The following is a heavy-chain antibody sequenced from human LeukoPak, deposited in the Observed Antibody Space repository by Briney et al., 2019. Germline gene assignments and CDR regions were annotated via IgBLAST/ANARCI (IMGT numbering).Heavy chain of an antibody. V-gene: IGHV4-30-4*02. CDR3: ARAQVDYNNGPGSQGYYSYGMDV. D-gene: IGHD4-11*01. J-gene: IGHJ6*02. CDR1: GGSISSGDYY. CDR2: IYYSGST. Sequence: TSETLSLTCTVSGGSISSGDYYWSWIRQPPGKGLEWIGYIYYSGSTYYNPSLKSRVTISVDTSRNQFSLKLSSVTAADTAVYYCARAQVDYNNGPGSQGYYSYGMDVWGQGTTVTVSS.